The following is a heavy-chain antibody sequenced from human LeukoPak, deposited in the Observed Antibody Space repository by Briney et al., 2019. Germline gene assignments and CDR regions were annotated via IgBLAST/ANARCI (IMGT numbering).Heavy chain of an antibody. CDR1: GGSFSGYY. CDR3: ARDRRLRSFFDY. CDR2: INHSGST. Sequence: SETLSLTCAVYGGSFSGYYWSWIRQPPGKGLEWIGEINHSGSTNYNPSLKSRVTISVDTSKNQFSLKLSSVTAADTAVYYCARDRRLRSFFDYWGQGTLVTVSS. J-gene: IGHJ4*02. V-gene: IGHV4-34*01. D-gene: IGHD5-12*01.